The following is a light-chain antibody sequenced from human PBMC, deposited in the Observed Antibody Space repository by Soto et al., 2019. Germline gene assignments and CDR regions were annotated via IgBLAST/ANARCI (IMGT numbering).Light chain of an antibody. CDR2: GAS. V-gene: IGKV3-15*01. CDR1: QSVSSN. J-gene: IGKJ1*01. CDR3: QQYNNWPPT. Sequence: EIVMTHSPATLSVSPVERATLSCRARQSVSSNLAWYQHKPGQAPRLLIYGASTRATGVPARFSGSGSGTEFTLTISSLQSEDFAVYYCQQYNNWPPTFGQGTKVEIK.